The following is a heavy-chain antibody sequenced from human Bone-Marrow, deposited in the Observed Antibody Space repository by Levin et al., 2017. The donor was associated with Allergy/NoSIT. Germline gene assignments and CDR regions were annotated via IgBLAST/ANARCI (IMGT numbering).Heavy chain of an antibody. CDR1: GFTFSSYA. J-gene: IGHJ6*02. CDR2: ISYDGSNK. V-gene: IGHV3-30*04. Sequence: GGSLRLSCAASGFTFSSYAMHWVRQAPGKGLEWVAVISYDGSNKYYADSVKGRFTISRDNSKNTLYLQMNSLRAEDTAVYYCAREGIGSGYYYVYYYYYYGMDVWGQGTTVTVSS. CDR3: AREGIGSGYYYVYYYYYYGMDV. D-gene: IGHD3-22*01.